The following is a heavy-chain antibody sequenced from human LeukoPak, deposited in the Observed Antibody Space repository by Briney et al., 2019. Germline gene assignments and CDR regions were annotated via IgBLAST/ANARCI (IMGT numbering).Heavy chain of an antibody. D-gene: IGHD4-17*01. V-gene: IGHV4-4*07. CDR2: LYTSGST. Sequence: PSETLSLTCFVTGGSISYYYWSWIRQPAGQGLEWIGRLYTSGSTDYNPSLKSRVTMSVDTSKNQFSLKLRSVTAADTAVYYCARGTVTTLFDYWGQATLVTVSS. J-gene: IGHJ4*02. CDR3: ARGTVTTLFDY. CDR1: GGSISYYY.